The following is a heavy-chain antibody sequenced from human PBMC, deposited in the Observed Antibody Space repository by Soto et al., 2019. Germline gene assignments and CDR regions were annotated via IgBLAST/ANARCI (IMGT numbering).Heavy chain of an antibody. CDR2: IGTGGDT. D-gene: IGHD3-22*01. CDR1: GFTFSSYD. Sequence: GGSLRLSCAASGFTFSSYDMHWVRQATGKGLEWVSAIGTGGDTYYPGSVKGRFTISRENAKNSLYLQMNSLRAEDTAVYYCARGWNYYDSSGYSAFDIWGQGTMVTVSS. V-gene: IGHV3-13*01. CDR3: ARGWNYYDSSGYSAFDI. J-gene: IGHJ3*02.